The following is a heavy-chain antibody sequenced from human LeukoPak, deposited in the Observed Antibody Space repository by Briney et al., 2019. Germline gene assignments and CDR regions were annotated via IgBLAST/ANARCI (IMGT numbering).Heavy chain of an antibody. CDR3: AKAPREVGAADY. D-gene: IGHD2-15*01. Sequence: GGSLRLSCAASGFTFSSYSMNWVRQAPGKGLEWVSSISSSSSYIYYADSVKGRFTISRDNSKNTLYLQMNSLRAEDTAVYYCAKAPREVGAADYWGQGTLVTVSS. V-gene: IGHV3-21*04. J-gene: IGHJ4*02. CDR2: ISSSSSYI. CDR1: GFTFSSYS.